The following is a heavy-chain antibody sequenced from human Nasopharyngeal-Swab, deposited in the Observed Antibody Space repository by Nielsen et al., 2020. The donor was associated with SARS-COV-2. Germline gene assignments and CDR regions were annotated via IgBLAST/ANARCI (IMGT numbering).Heavy chain of an antibody. J-gene: IGHJ4*02. V-gene: IGHV7-4-1*02. CDR2: INTNTGNP. D-gene: IGHD3-3*01. Sequence: ASVKVSCKASGYTFTSYAMNWVRQAPGQGLEWMGWINTNTGNPTYAQGFTGRFVFSLDTSVSTAYLQISSLKAEDTAVYYCARGSTGTYDFWSGTFDYWGQGTLVTVSS. CDR1: GYTFTSYA. CDR3: ARGSTGTYDFWSGTFDY.